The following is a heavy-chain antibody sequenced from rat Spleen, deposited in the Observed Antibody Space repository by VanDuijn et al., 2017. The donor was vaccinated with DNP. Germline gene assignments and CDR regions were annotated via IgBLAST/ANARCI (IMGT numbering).Heavy chain of an antibody. CDR2: INYDGNST. CDR3: ARHRTIMPYYYSMDA. D-gene: IGHD1-12*01. V-gene: IGHV5-29*01. J-gene: IGHJ4*01. CDR1: GFTFSNYY. Sequence: EVQLVESGGGLVQPGRSLKLSCVASGFTFSNYYMAWVRQAPTKGLEWVATINYDGNSTHYRDSVKGRFTISRDNAQSTLYLQMDSLRSEDTATYYCARHRTIMPYYYSMDAWGQGASVTVSS.